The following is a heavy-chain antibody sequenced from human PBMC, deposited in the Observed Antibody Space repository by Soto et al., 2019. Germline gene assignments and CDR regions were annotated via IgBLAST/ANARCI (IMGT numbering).Heavy chain of an antibody. V-gene: IGHV1-69*02. CDR3: ARVEMATNSNWFDP. Sequence: QVQLVQSGAEVKKPGSSVKVSCKASAGTFSSYTISWVRQAPGQGLEWMGRIIPILGIANYAQKFQGRVTITADKSTSTAYMELSSLRSEDTAVYYCARVEMATNSNWFDPWGQGTLVTVSS. D-gene: IGHD5-12*01. CDR2: IIPILGIA. J-gene: IGHJ5*02. CDR1: AGTFSSYT.